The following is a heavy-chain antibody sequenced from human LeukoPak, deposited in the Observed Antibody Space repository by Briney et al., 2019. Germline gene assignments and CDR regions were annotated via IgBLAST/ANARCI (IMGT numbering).Heavy chain of an antibody. J-gene: IGHJ3*02. CDR1: GYPFTSYG. Sequence: ASVKVSCKASGYPFTSYGISWVRQAPGQGLEWMGWMNPNSGNTGYAEKFQGRVSMTRNNPISTAYMELSGLRSEDTAVYYCARARTDLESGDLAYAFEIWGQGTMITVSS. CDR2: MNPNSGNT. D-gene: IGHD7-27*01. V-gene: IGHV1-8*02. CDR3: ARARTDLESGDLAYAFEI.